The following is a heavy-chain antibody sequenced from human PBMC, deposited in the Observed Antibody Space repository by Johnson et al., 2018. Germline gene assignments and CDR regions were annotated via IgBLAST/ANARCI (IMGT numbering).Heavy chain of an antibody. CDR2: ISYDGSNK. D-gene: IGHD3-22*01. J-gene: IGHJ3*02. V-gene: IGHV3-30*18. CDR1: GFTFSSYG. Sequence: QVQLVQSGGGVVQPGRSLRLSCAASGFTFSSYGMHWVRQAPGKGLEWVAVISYDGSNKYYADSVKGRFTISRDNSKNTLYLQMNRLGAEDTAVYYCAKDKPSDSSGYDDAFDIWGQATMVTVSS. CDR3: AKDKPSDSSGYDDAFDI.